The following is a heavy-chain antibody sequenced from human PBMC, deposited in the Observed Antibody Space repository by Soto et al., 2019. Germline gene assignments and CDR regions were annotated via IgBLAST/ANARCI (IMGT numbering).Heavy chain of an antibody. CDR3: AKEIVGATHYYYYYYGMDV. D-gene: IGHD1-26*01. Sequence: GGSLRLSCAASGFTFSSYAMSWVRQAPGKGLEWVSAISGSGGSTYYADSVKGRFTISRDNSKNTLYLQMNSLRAEDTAVYYCAKEIVGATHYYYYYYGMDVWGQGTTVTVSS. CDR1: GFTFSSYA. CDR2: ISGSGGST. J-gene: IGHJ6*02. V-gene: IGHV3-23*01.